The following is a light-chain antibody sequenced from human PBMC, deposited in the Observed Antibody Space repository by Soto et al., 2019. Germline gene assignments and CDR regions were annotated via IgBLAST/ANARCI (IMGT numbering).Light chain of an antibody. J-gene: IGKJ3*01. CDR1: QSVSRN. CDR2: SAS. V-gene: IGKV3-15*01. Sequence: EVVMTQSPATLSVSPGERATLSCRANQSVSRNLAWYQQKPGQAPRVLIYSASTSATGIPTRFSGSGSGTDFTLTISSLQSEDFAVYYCQQYNNWPSFTFGPGTKVDVK. CDR3: QQYNNWPSFT.